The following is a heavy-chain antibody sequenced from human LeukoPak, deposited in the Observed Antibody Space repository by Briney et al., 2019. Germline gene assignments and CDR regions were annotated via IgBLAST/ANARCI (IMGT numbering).Heavy chain of an antibody. J-gene: IGHJ4*02. CDR1: GFTYSTFA. Sequence: GGSLRLSSAVSGFTYSTFAMNSVRQAPGKGLEWVSSLSDSAVSSYYADSVKGRFTISRDNSKNTLYLQMNSLRAEDTATYYCARAPDSSDFPSYFDSWGQGTLVAVSS. V-gene: IGHV3-23*01. CDR3: ARAPDSSDFPSYFDS. CDR2: LSDSAVSS. D-gene: IGHD3-22*01.